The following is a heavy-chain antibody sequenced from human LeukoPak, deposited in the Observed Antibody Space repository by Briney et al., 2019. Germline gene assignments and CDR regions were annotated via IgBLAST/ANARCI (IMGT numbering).Heavy chain of an antibody. D-gene: IGHD1-26*01. CDR2: ISSSGRTV. V-gene: IGHV3-48*03. J-gene: IGHJ4*02. Sequence: GGSLRLSCAASVYTFSSYEMKWVRQAPGKGLEWVSYISSSGRTVYYADSVKGRFTISRDNAKDSLYLQMNSLRAEDTAVYYCARQIVGATGLDYWGQGTLVTVSS. CDR1: VYTFSSYE. CDR3: ARQIVGATGLDY.